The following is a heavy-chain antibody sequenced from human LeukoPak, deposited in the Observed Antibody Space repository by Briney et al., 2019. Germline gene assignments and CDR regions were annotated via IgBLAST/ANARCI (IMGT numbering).Heavy chain of an antibody. J-gene: IGHJ6*02. CDR3: ARVNERVDYYGMDV. D-gene: IGHD1-1*01. V-gene: IGHV4-31*03. Sequence: PSQTLSLTCTVSGGSISSGGYYWSWIRQHPGKGLEWIGYIYYSRSTYYNPSLKSRVTISVDTSKNQFSLKLSSVTAADTAVYYCARVNERVDYYGMDVWGQGTTVTVSS. CDR1: GGSISSGGYY. CDR2: IYYSRST.